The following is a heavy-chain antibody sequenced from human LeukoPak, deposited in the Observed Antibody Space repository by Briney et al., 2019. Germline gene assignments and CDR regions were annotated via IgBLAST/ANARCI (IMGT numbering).Heavy chain of an antibody. Sequence: SQTLSLTCAISGDSVSSHSAAWNWIRQSPSRGLEWLGRTYYLSKWYNDYAVSVKSRITINPDTSKNQFSLQLNSVTPEDTAVYYCARTYYDFWSGYYTGVDYWGQGTLVTVSS. CDR1: GDSVSSHSAA. CDR2: TYYLSKWYN. V-gene: IGHV6-1*01. J-gene: IGHJ4*02. CDR3: ARTYYDFWSGYYTGVDY. D-gene: IGHD3-3*01.